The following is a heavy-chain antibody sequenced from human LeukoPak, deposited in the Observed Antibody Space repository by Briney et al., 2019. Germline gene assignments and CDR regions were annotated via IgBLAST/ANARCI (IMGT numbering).Heavy chain of an antibody. CDR2: IRYDGSNK. D-gene: IGHD2-2*01. CDR1: GFTFNNYG. CDR3: AKDRIVVVPAAQFDY. Sequence: PGGSLRLSCAASGFTFNNYGMHWVRQAPGRGLEWVAFIRYDGSNKYYADSVKGRFTISRDNSKNTLYLQMNSLRAEDTAVYYCAKDRIVVVPAAQFDYWGQGTLVTVSS. J-gene: IGHJ4*02. V-gene: IGHV3-30*02.